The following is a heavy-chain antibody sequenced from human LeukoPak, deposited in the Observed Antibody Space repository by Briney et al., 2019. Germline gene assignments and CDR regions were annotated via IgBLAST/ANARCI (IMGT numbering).Heavy chain of an antibody. CDR3: ARWGYDKSFDY. J-gene: IGHJ4*02. Sequence: PSETLSLTCTVSGGSISSSGYYWGWIPQPPGKGLELIGSIYYSGSTYYNPSLKSRVTISVDTSKNQFSLKLSSVTAADTAVYYCARWGYDKSFDYWGQGTLVTVSS. D-gene: IGHD3-22*01. CDR1: GGSISSSGYY. V-gene: IGHV4-39*07. CDR2: IYYSGST.